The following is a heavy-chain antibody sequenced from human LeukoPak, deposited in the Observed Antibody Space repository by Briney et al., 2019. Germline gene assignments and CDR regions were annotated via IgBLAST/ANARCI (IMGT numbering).Heavy chain of an antibody. D-gene: IGHD4-17*01. CDR3: ARDPSGTVTLDY. CDR2: MNPNSGNT. J-gene: IGHJ4*02. CDR1: GYTFTSYD. Sequence: ASVKVSCKASGYTFTSYDINWVRQATGQGLEWMGWMNPNSGNTGYAQKFQGRVTMTRNTSISTAYMELSSLRAEDTAVYYCARDPSGTVTLDYWGQGTLVTVSS. V-gene: IGHV1-8*01.